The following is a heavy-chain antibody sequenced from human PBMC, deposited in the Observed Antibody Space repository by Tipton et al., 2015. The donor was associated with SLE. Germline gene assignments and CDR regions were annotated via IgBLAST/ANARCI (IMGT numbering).Heavy chain of an antibody. CDR3: ARVEGIAVAEYFQH. J-gene: IGHJ1*01. CDR1: GYSISSGYY. Sequence: TLSLTCAVSGYSISSGYYWGWIRQPPGKGLEWIGSIYHSGSTYYNPSLKSRVTISVDTSKNQFSLKLSSVTAADTAVYYCARVEGIAVAEYFQHWGQGTLVTVSS. D-gene: IGHD6-19*01. V-gene: IGHV4-38-2*01. CDR2: IYHSGST.